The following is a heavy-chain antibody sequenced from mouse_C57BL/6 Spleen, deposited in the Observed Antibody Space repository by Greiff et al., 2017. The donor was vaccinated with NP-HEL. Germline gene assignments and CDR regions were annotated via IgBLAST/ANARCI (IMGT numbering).Heavy chain of an antibody. J-gene: IGHJ1*03. CDR1: GFTFTDYY. D-gene: IGHD2-10*01. CDR2: IRNKANGYTT. V-gene: IGHV7-3*01. Sequence: DVMLVESGGGLVQPGGSLSLSCAASGFTFTDYYMSWVRQPPGKALEWLGFIRNKANGYTTEYSASVKGRFTISRDNSQSILYLQMNALRAEDSATYYCARYILLWGYFDVWGTGTTVTVSS. CDR3: ARYILLWGYFDV.